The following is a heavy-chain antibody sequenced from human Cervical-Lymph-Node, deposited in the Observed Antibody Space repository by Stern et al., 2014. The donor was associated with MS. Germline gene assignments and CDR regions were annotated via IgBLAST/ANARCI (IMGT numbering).Heavy chain of an antibody. CDR1: GYSFTANW. CDR3: ARDYGDYAFDY. V-gene: IGHV5-51*01. Sequence: EVHLGESGAEVKKPGESLKISCKGSGYSFTANWIAWVRQMPGKGLERMGLIYPGDSDTRYSPSFQGQVTISADKSISTAYLQWSSLKASDTAMYYCARDYGDYAFDYWGQGTLVTVSS. CDR2: IYPGDSDT. D-gene: IGHD4-17*01. J-gene: IGHJ4*02.